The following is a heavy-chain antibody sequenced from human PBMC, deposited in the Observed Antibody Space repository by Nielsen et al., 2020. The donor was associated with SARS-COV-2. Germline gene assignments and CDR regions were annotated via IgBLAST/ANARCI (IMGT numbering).Heavy chain of an antibody. D-gene: IGHD2-8*01. J-gene: IGHJ6*02. CDR3: ARGNTKDHSLDV. Sequence: TLSLTCPVSGGSISSGDYFWSWIRQPPGKGLEWIGYISYSGSTYYNPSLKSRVDVSVDTSKNQFSLKLSSVTAADTAVYYCARGNTKDHSLDVWGQGTTVTVSS. V-gene: IGHV4-30-4*01. CDR2: ISYSGST. CDR1: GGSISSGDYF.